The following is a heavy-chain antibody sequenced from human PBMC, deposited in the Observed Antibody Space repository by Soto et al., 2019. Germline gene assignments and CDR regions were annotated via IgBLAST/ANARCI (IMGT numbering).Heavy chain of an antibody. CDR3: ARGYGRNFDY. CDR2: INHSGST. CDR1: GGSISDDTYY. V-gene: IGHV4-39*07. J-gene: IGHJ4*01. Sequence: PSETLSLTCTASGGSISDDTYYWGWIRQPPGKGLEWIGEINHSGSTNYNPSLKSRVTISVDTSKNQFSLKLSSVTAADTAVYNCARGYGRNFDYWGHGTLVTVSS. D-gene: IGHD5-18*01.